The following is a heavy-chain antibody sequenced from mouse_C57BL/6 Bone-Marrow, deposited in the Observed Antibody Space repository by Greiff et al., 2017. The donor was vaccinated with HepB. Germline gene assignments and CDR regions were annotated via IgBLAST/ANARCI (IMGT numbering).Heavy chain of an antibody. Sequence: VQLKESGPGLVKPSQSLSLTCSVTGYSITSGYYWNWIRQFPGNKLEWMGYISYDGSNNYNPSLKNRISITRDTSKNQFFLKLKSVTTEDTATYYCARAKYGDYYGSSWFAYWGQGTLVTVSA. V-gene: IGHV3-6*01. J-gene: IGHJ3*01. CDR1: GYSITSGYY. D-gene: IGHD1-1*01. CDR3: ARAKYGDYYGSSWFAY. CDR2: ISYDGSN.